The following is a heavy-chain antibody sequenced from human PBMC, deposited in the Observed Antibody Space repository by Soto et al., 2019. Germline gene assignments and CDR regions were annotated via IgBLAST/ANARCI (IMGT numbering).Heavy chain of an antibody. CDR2: IIPIFGTA. V-gene: IGHV1-69*13. CDR1: GCTFSSYA. D-gene: IGHD2-15*01. J-gene: IGHJ6*02. Sequence: SVKVSCKASGCTFSSYAISWVRQAPGQGLEWMGGIIPIFGTANYAQKFQGRVTITADESTSTAYMELSSLRSEDTAVYYCARGYCSGGSCYYYYYGMDVWGQGTTVTVPS. CDR3: ARGYCSGGSCYYYYYGMDV.